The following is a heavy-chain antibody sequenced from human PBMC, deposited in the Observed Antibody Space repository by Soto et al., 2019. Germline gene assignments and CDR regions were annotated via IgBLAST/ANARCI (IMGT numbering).Heavy chain of an antibody. V-gene: IGHV5-51*01. Sequence: GESLKISCKGSGYSFSSQWIGWVRQMPGRGLEWMGIVHPGDSDTRYRPSFQGQVTISADKSITTAYLQWSSLKPSDTAIYYCARHTGVVTPISGYYYGTDVPGQGTKVTVSS. CDR3: ARHTGVVTPISGYYYGTDV. J-gene: IGHJ6*02. CDR1: GYSFSSQW. CDR2: VHPGDSDT. D-gene: IGHD2-21*02.